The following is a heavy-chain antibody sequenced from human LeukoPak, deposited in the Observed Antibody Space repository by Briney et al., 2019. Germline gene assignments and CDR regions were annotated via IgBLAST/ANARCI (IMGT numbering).Heavy chain of an antibody. J-gene: IGHJ4*02. CDR3: ASGADRWLQGGEDY. V-gene: IGHV3-30*04. D-gene: IGHD5-24*01. CDR1: GFTFSSYA. Sequence: PGGSLRLSCAASGFTFSSYAMHWVRQAPGKGLEWVAVISYDGSNKYYADSVKGRFTISRDNSKNTLYLQMNSLRAEDTAVYYCASGADRWLQGGEDYWGQGTLVTVSS. CDR2: ISYDGSNK.